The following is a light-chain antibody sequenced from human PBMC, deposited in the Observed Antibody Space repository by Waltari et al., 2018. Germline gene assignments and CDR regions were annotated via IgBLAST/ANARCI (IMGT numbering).Light chain of an antibody. Sequence: DIVMTQSPDSLAVSLGERVTINCKSSQSVLYSSNNKNYLAWYQQKPGQPPRLLIYWASTRESGVPDRFSGSGSGTDFPLTISSLQAEDVAVYYCQQYYPPPPRTFGQGTKVEIK. V-gene: IGKV4-1*01. J-gene: IGKJ1*01. CDR3: QQYYPPPPRT. CDR2: WAS. CDR1: QSVLYSSNNKNY.